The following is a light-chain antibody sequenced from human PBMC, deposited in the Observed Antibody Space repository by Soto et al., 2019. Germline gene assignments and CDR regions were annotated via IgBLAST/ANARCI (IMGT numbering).Light chain of an antibody. CDR2: DAS. CDR1: QSIGYY. J-gene: IGKJ1*01. V-gene: IGKV3-11*01. CDR3: QQRGNWPTTCT. Sequence: IVLTQSPATLSLPPGEGATLSCRASQSIGYYLAWYQEKPGQAPRLLIYDASIRATGIPARFSGSWSGTDFTLTINGLEPEDSAVYYCQQRGNWPTTCTFGQGTKVDI.